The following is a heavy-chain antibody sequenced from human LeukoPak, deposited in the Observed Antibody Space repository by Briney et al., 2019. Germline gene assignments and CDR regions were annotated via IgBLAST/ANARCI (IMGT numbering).Heavy chain of an antibody. Sequence: SETLSLTCAVSGVSISSNSLYWGWIRQPPGKGLGWIGSINSRGSTSYNPSLKSRVTISGDTSKNQFSLRLTSATAADTAVYYCAKYAGGTMFDYWAQGTLVTVSS. CDR2: INSRGST. J-gene: IGHJ4*02. D-gene: IGHD1-26*01. CDR3: AKYAGGTMFDY. CDR1: GVSISSNSLY. V-gene: IGHV4-39*01.